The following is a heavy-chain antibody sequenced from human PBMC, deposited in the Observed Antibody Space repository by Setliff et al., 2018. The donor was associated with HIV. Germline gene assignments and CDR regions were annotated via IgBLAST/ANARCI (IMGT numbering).Heavy chain of an antibody. CDR2: IWNDGSNK. CDR1: GFIFSSFG. D-gene: IGHD1-26*01. Sequence: GGSLRLSCAASGFIFSSFGMHWVRQAPGKGLEWVAVIWNDGSNKYYADSVKGRFTISRDNSRNTLYLQMNSLRAEDTAVYYCARDRGISGHYFDSWGQGTLVTVSS. V-gene: IGHV3-33*01. CDR3: ARDRGISGHYFDS. J-gene: IGHJ4*02.